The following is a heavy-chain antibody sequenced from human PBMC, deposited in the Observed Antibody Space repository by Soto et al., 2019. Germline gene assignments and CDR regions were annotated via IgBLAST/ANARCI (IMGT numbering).Heavy chain of an antibody. J-gene: IGHJ6*02. V-gene: IGHV3-13*01. CDR3: TRKTPPTGMEV. CDR2: IGSGGDT. Sequence: GGSLRLSCAASGFALSSYDIHWVRQATGEGLAWVSGIGSGGDTHYADSVKGRFIISREDGKNSLYLQMNNLRVGDTAVYYCTRKTPPTGMEVWGQGATVTVSS. CDR1: GFALSSYD. D-gene: IGHD3-9*01.